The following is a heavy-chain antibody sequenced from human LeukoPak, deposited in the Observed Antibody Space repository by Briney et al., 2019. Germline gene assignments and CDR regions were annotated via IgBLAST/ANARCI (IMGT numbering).Heavy chain of an antibody. CDR1: GGSFSGYY. CDR3: ARRGYSSGWYEGYFDQ. V-gene: IGHV4-34*01. CDR2: INHSGST. Sequence: SETLSLTCAVYGGSFSGYYWSWIRQPPGKGLEWIGEINHSGSTNYNPSLKSRVTISVDTSKNQFSLKLSSVTAADTAVYYCARRGYSSGWYEGYFDQWGQGTLVTVSS. D-gene: IGHD6-19*01. J-gene: IGHJ4*02.